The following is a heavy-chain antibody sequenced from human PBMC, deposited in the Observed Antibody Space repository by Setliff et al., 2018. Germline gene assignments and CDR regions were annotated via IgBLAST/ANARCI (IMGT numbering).Heavy chain of an antibody. CDR1: GGSISSGGYY. J-gene: IGHJ5*02. CDR2: INHRGTT. V-gene: IGHV4-31*03. CDR3: ARGPRFDYEGPTYRRRFDP. D-gene: IGHD3-22*01. Sequence: PSETLSLTCTVSGGSISSGGYYWSWIRQHPGMGLEWIGEINHRGTTSYTPSLKGRVTISVDTSKNLFSLKLSSVTAADTAVYFCARGPRFDYEGPTYRRRFDPWGQGTAVTVSS.